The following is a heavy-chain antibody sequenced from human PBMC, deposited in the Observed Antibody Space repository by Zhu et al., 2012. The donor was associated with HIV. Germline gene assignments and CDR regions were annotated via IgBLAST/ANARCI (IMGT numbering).Heavy chain of an antibody. CDR2: IYYSGST. J-gene: IGHJ4*02. CDR1: GGSISRSNYY. Sequence: QVQLQESGPGLVKPSETLSLICTVSGGSISRSNYYWGWIRQPPGKGLEWIGSIYYSGSTFYNPSLKSRVTISMDTSKNQFSLKLRSVTAADTAVYYCASRYCSSSSCLYDYWGQGTLVHVSS. D-gene: IGHD2-2*01. CDR3: ASRYCSSSSCLYDY. V-gene: IGHV4-39*01.